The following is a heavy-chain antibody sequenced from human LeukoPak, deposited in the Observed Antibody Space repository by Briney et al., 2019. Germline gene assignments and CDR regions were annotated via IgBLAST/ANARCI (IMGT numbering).Heavy chain of an antibody. CDR2: IYHSGST. V-gene: IGHV4-38-2*01. CDR3: ARAKGGLGVD. CDR1: GYSISSGYY. J-gene: IGHJ4*02. D-gene: IGHD3-16*01. Sequence: SETLSLTCAVSGYSISSGYYWGWIRQPPGKGLEWIGSIYHSGSTYYNPSLKSRVTISVDTSKNQFSLKLSSVTAADTAVYYCARAKGGLGVDWGQGTLVTVSS.